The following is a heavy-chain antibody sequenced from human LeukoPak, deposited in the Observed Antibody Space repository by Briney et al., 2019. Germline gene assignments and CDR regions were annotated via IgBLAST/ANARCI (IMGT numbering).Heavy chain of an antibody. V-gene: IGHV1-69*13. CDR2: IIPIFGTA. CDR3: NYGDPKNDY. D-gene: IGHD4-17*01. CDR1: GGTFSSYA. Sequence: GASVTVSCTASGGTFSSYAISWVRQAPGQGLEWMGGIIPIFGTANYAQKFQGRVTITADESTSTAYMELSSLRSEDTAVYYCNYGDPKNDYWGQGTLVTVSS. J-gene: IGHJ4*02.